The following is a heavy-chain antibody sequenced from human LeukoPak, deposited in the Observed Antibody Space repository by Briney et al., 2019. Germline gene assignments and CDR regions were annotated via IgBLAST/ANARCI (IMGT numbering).Heavy chain of an antibody. V-gene: IGHV1-2*02. CDR1: GYTFTGYY. CDR3: ARDADYYDSSGYFYYFDY. CDR2: INPNSGGT. J-gene: IGHJ4*02. D-gene: IGHD3-22*01. Sequence: ASVKVSCKASGYTFTGYYMHWVRQAPGQGLEWMGWINPNSGGTNYAQKFQGRVTMTRDTSISTAYMELSRLRSDDTAVYYCARDADYYDSSGYFYYFDYWGQGTLVTVSS.